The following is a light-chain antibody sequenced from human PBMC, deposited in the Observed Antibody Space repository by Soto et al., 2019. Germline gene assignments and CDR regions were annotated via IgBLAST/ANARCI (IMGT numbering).Light chain of an antibody. J-gene: IGLJ1*01. Sequence: SVLTQPAPLSGSPGQSITLSCPGTSSDVGGYNYVSWYQQHPGKAPKLMIYDVSNRPSGVSNRFSGSKSGNTASLTISGLQAEDEADYYCSSYTSSSTVFGTGTKVTVL. CDR1: SSDVGGYNY. V-gene: IGLV2-14*01. CDR2: DVS. CDR3: SSYTSSSTV.